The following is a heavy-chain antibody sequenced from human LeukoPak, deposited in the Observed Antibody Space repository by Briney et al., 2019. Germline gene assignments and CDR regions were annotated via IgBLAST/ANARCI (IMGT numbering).Heavy chain of an antibody. CDR1: EFTFSNYA. CDR2: ISNSGGRT. CDR3: AKAPYGDEPSFDY. V-gene: IGHV3-23*01. D-gene: IGHD4-17*01. Sequence: GGSLRLSCAASEFTFSNYAMNWVRQAPGKGLEWVSAISNSGGRTYYADSVKGRFIISRDNSKNTLYLQMNSLRPEDTAVYYCAKAPYGDEPSFDYWGQGTLVTVSS. J-gene: IGHJ4*02.